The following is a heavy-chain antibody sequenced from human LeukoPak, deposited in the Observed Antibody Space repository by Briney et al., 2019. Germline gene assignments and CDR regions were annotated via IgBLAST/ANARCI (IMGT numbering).Heavy chain of an antibody. CDR2: ISAYNGNT. Sequence: ASVKVSCKASGYTSTSYGISWVRQAPGQGLEWMGWISAYNGNTNYAQKLQGRVTMTTDTSTSTAYMELRSLRSDDTAVYYCARANSGSYYYYYYYMDVWGKGTTVTVSS. CDR3: ARANSGSYYYYYYYMDV. D-gene: IGHD1-26*01. CDR1: GYTSTSYG. V-gene: IGHV1-18*01. J-gene: IGHJ6*03.